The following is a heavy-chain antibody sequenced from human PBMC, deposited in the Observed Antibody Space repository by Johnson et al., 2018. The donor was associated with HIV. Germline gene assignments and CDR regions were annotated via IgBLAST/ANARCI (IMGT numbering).Heavy chain of an antibody. J-gene: IGHJ3*02. CDR3: ASEGALWSDAFDI. Sequence: VQLVESGGGLVRPGGSLRLSCVASGFSFIDSAMHWVRQAPGKGLEWVAVISYDESNKYYAASVKGRFTISRDNSKNTLFLQMNSLRAEDTAVYYCASEGALWSDAFDIWGQGTMVTVSS. D-gene: IGHD1-26*01. V-gene: IGHV3-30*03. CDR1: GFSFIDSA. CDR2: ISYDESNK.